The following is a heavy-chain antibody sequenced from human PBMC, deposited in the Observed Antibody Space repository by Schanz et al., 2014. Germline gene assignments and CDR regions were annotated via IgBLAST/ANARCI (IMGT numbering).Heavy chain of an antibody. V-gene: IGHV3-33*08. CDR3: ARGIITMVRGGDVGAFDI. Sequence: VLLLESGGRVERPGGSLRLSCAASEFSFSSFGMHWVRQAPGKGLEWVALISYDGSSKNHADSVQGRFTISRDNSKNALYLQMDSLRAEDTAVYYCARGIITMVRGGDVGAFDIWGQGTMVTVSS. D-gene: IGHD3-10*01. CDR2: ISYDGSSK. J-gene: IGHJ3*02. CDR1: EFSFSSFG.